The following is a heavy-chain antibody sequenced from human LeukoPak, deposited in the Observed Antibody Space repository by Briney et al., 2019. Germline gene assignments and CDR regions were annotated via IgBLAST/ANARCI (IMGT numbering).Heavy chain of an antibody. CDR1: GGSFSGYY. CDR2: INHSGST. D-gene: IGHD4-17*01. J-gene: IGHJ4*02. CDR3: ARALLRWYSYYFDY. Sequence: ASETLSLTCAVYGGSFSGYYWSWIRQPPGKGLEWIGEINHSGSTNYDPSLKSRVTISVDTSKNQFSLKLSSVTAADTAVYYCARALLRWYSYYFDYWGQGTLVTVSS. V-gene: IGHV4-34*01.